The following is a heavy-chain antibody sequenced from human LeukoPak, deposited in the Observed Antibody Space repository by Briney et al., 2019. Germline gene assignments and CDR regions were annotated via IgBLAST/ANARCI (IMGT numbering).Heavy chain of an antibody. CDR3: ARKDWNDVRAFDI. V-gene: IGHV4-59*12. Sequence: SETLSLTCTVSGGSISSYYWSWIRQPAGKGLEWIGEIHHSGSTNYNPSLKSRVTISEDKPKNQFSLKLSSVTAADTAVYYCARKDWNDVRAFDIWGQGTMVTVSS. J-gene: IGHJ3*02. CDR2: IHHSGST. D-gene: IGHD1-1*01. CDR1: GGSISSYY.